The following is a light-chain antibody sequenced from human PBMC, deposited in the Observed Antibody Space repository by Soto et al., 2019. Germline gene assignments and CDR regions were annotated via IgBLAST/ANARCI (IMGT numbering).Light chain of an antibody. CDR3: QQSYTTPIT. Sequence: DIQMTQSPSSLSASVGDRVTITCRASQNINSYLNWYQQKPGKAPKLLIFAASSLHGGVPSRFSGSDSGTDFTLTISSLQPEDFATYYCQQSYTTPITFGQGTRLEIK. V-gene: IGKV1-39*01. CDR2: AAS. CDR1: QNINSY. J-gene: IGKJ5*01.